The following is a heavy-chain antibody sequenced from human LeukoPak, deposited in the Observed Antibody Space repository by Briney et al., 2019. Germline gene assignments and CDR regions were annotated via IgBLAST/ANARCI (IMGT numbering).Heavy chain of an antibody. CDR1: GGSISSSNW. CDR3: ARGLGLRYFDWPRKFDP. J-gene: IGHJ5*02. D-gene: IGHD3-9*01. V-gene: IGHV4-4*02. Sequence: SETLSLTCAVSGGSISSSNWWSWVRQPPGKGLEWIGEINHSGSTNYNPSLKSRVTISVDTSKNQFSLKLSSVTAADTAVYYCARGLGLRYFDWPRKFDPWGQGTLVTVSS. CDR2: INHSGST.